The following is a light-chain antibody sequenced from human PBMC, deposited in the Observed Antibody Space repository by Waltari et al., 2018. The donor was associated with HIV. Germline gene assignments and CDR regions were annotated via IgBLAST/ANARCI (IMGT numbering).Light chain of an antibody. Sequence: YELPQPPSVSVSPGQTARIPCPGVLPSKYPFWYQQKSGQAPVVVIYEAYKRPSGIPERFAGSRSGAMAILTISGAQVEDEGDYYCYSTDSSGRGVFGGGTKLTVL. V-gene: IGLV3-10*01. CDR3: YSTDSSGRGV. J-gene: IGLJ3*02. CDR2: EAY. CDR1: LPSKY.